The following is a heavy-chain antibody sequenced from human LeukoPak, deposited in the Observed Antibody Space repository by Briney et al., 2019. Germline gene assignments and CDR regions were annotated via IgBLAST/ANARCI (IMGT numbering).Heavy chain of an antibody. V-gene: IGHV1-2*02. D-gene: IGHD3-3*01. CDR2: INPNSGGT. Sequence: ASVKVSCKASGYTFTAYYVHWVRQAPGQGLEWMGLINPNSGGTNYAQKFQGRVTMTRDASISTAYMELSKLTSDDTAVYYCARDLFRGFLEWFHYNWFDPWGQGTLVTVSS. J-gene: IGHJ5*02. CDR1: GYTFTAYY. CDR3: ARDLFRGFLEWFHYNWFDP.